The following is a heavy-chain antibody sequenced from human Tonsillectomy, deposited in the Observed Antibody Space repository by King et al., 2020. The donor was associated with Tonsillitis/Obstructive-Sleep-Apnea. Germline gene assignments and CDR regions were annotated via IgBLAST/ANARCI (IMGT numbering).Heavy chain of an antibody. CDR1: GFTFSTYW. J-gene: IGHJ4*02. V-gene: IGHV3-7*01. CDR2: MKQDGGEI. Sequence: VQLVESGGGLVQPGGSLRLSCAASGFTFSTYWMSWVRQTPGKGLEWVANMKQDGGEIYYVDYVKGRFTISRDNAKKSLYLQMNSLRVEDTAVYYCAREKVAGATKFDYWGQGTLVTVSS. D-gene: IGHD1-26*01. CDR3: AREKVAGATKFDY.